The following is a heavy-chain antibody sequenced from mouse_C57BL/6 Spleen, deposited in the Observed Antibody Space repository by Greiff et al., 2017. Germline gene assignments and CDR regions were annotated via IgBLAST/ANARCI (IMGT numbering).Heavy chain of an antibody. V-gene: IGHV1-52*01. CDR2: IDPSDSET. CDR1: GYTFTSYW. Sequence: QVQLKQSGAELVRPGSSVKLSCKASGYTFTSYWMHWVKQRPIQGLEWIGNIDPSDSETHYNQKFKDKATLTVDKSSSTAYMQLSSLTSEDSAVYYCATTVVPEGDYWGQGTTLTVSS. CDR3: ATTVVPEGDY. D-gene: IGHD1-1*01. J-gene: IGHJ2*01.